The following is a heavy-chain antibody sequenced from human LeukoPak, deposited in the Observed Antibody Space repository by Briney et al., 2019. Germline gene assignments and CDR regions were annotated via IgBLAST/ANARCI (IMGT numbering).Heavy chain of an antibody. D-gene: IGHD3-10*01. J-gene: IGHJ4*02. Sequence: PGGSLRLSCAASGFTFSSYSMNWVRQAPGKGLEWVSYISSSSSTIYYADSVKGRFTISRDNAKNSLYLQMNSLRDEDTAVYYCARDRAPRIYYGFNDYWGQGTLVTVSS. CDR3: ARDRAPRIYYGFNDY. CDR2: ISSSSSTI. CDR1: GFTFSSYS. V-gene: IGHV3-48*02.